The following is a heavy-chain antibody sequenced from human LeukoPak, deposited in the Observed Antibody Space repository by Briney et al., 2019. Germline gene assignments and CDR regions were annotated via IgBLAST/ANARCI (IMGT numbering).Heavy chain of an antibody. CDR1: GYAFSGYA. CDR3: ASEFREDHSGSQYFQH. CDR2: VSYDGTEK. D-gene: IGHD5-12*01. V-gene: IGHV3-30*04. J-gene: IGHJ1*01. Sequence: GGSLRLSCAASGYAFSGYAIHWVRQAPGKGLEWVAIVSYDGTEKHYADSVKGRFTISRDNSRNTLYLQMNSLRSEDTAVYFCASEFREDHSGSQYFQHWGQGTLVSVSS.